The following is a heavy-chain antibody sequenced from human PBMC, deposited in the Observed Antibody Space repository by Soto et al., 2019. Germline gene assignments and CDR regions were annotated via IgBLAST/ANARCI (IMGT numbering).Heavy chain of an antibody. Sequence: SSVQVSCTASGYTFTSYYMHWVRQAPGQGLEWMGIINPSGGSTSYAQKFQGRVTMTRDTSTSTVYMELSSLRSEDTAVYYCARDCEYCSSTSCHTRLASRGQRTTVTVSS. D-gene: IGHD2-2*02. CDR2: INPSGGST. CDR1: GYTFTSYY. V-gene: IGHV1-46*01. CDR3: ARDCEYCSSTSCHTRLAS. J-gene: IGHJ6*02.